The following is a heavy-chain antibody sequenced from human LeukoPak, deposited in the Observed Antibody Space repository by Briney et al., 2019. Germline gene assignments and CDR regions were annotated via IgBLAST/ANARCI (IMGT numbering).Heavy chain of an antibody. CDR3: ARVIQLWSYFDY. D-gene: IGHD5-18*01. V-gene: IGHV4-59*12. CDR2: IYYSGNT. CDR1: GGSISSYY. Sequence: SETLSLTCTVSGGSISSYYWSWIRQPPGKGLEWIGYIYYSGNTNYNPSLKSRVTISVDTSKNQFSLKLSSVTAADTAVYYCARVIQLWSYFDYWGQGTLVTVSS. J-gene: IGHJ4*02.